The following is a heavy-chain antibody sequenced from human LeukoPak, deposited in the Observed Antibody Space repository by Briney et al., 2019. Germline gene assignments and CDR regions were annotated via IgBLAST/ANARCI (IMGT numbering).Heavy chain of an antibody. CDR2: ISGDGGST. CDR3: AKDTVVEGATGTFDY. V-gene: IGHV3-43*02. CDR1: GFTFDDYA. D-gene: IGHD1-26*01. Sequence: GGSLRLSCAASGFTFDDYAMHWVRQAPGKGLEWVSLISGDGGSTYYADSVKGRFTISGDNSKNSLYLQMNSLRTEDTALYYCAKDTVVEGATGTFDYWGQGTLVTVSS. J-gene: IGHJ4*02.